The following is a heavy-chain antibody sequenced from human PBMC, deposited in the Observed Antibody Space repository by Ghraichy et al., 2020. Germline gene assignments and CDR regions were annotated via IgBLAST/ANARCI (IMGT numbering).Heavy chain of an antibody. Sequence: ITRIKSDASTANYADSVKGRFTVSRDNAKNQLYLHMNSLRDEDTGVYYCARGGYSGLGNYYTTYWGQG. V-gene: IGHV3-74*01. D-gene: IGHD3-10*01. CDR2: IKSDASTA. J-gene: IGHJ4*02. CDR3: ARGGYSGLGNYYTTY.